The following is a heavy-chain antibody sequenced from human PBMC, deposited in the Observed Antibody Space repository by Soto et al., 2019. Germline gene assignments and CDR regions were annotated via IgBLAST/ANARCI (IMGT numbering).Heavy chain of an antibody. V-gene: IGHV4-34*01. Sequence: PSETQSLTCAVYGGSFSGYYWSWIRQPPGKGLEWIGEINHSGSTNYNPSLKSRVTISVDTSKNQFSLKLSSVTAADTAVYYCARDPLGYCSGGSCYHPLDPGFDYWGKGPLVPVS. CDR2: INHSGST. D-gene: IGHD2-15*01. CDR3: ARDPLGYCSGGSCYHPLDPGFDY. CDR1: GGSFSGYY. J-gene: IGHJ4*02.